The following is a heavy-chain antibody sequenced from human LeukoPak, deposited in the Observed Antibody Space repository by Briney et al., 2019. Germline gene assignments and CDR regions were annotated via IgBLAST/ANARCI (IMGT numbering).Heavy chain of an antibody. D-gene: IGHD1-26*01. V-gene: IGHV3-64D*06. CDR3: VQRYSGTYSDY. Sequence: PGGSLRLSCSASGFIFSSYSMHWVRQAPGKGLEYVSAISNGGTTYYADSVKDRFTISRDSSKNTLSLQMSSLRPEDTAVYYCVQRYSGTYSDYWGQGTLVTVSS. J-gene: IGHJ4*02. CDR1: GFIFSSYS. CDR2: ISNGGTT.